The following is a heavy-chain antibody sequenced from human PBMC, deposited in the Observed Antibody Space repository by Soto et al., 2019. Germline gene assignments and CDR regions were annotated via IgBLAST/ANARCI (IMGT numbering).Heavy chain of an antibody. J-gene: IGHJ4*02. V-gene: IGHV3-48*03. D-gene: IGHD6-13*01. CDR1: GFSFSDYE. Sequence: EVQLVESGGGLAQPGGSLRLSCVASGFSFSDYEMNWVRQAPGKGLEWVAYISSGGSTIHYADSVRGRFTVSRDNARNSLYLQMNTLSVEDTALYYCARDRAAGGYWGQGTLVIVSS. CDR3: ARDRAAGGY. CDR2: ISSGGSTI.